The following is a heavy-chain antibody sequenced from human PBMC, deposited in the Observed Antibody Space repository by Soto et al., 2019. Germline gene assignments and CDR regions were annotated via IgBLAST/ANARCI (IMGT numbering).Heavy chain of an antibody. Sequence: PLETLSLTCTVSGGSVSNYYWSWIRQPPGKGLEWIGYIYYSGSTNYNPSLKSRVTISADTSKNQFSLKLNSVTAADTAVYYCARRGIGFYGSGNFDSWGQGTLVTVSS. CDR1: GGSVSNYY. V-gene: IGHV4-59*02. CDR3: ARRGIGFYGSGNFDS. CDR2: IYYSGST. J-gene: IGHJ4*02. D-gene: IGHD3-10*01.